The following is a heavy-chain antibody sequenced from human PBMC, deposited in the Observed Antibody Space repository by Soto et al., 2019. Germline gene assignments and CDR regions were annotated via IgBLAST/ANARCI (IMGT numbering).Heavy chain of an antibody. J-gene: IGHJ4*02. Sequence: PGESLKISCKGSGYSFAGYWIAWVRQMPGKGLELMGIIYPGDSDTRYSPSFQGQVTISADKSISTAYLQWSSLKASDTAMYYCARAGDYRDFDSWGQGTLVTVSS. CDR2: IYPGDSDT. CDR3: ARAGDYRDFDS. V-gene: IGHV5-51*01. D-gene: IGHD4-17*01. CDR1: GYSFAGYW.